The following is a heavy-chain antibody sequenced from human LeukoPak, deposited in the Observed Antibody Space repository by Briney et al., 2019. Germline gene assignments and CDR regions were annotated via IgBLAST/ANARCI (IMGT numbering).Heavy chain of an antibody. Sequence: SEILSLTCTVSGGSISNYYWSWIRQPPGKGLEWIGDIHHSESTNYNPSLKSRVTISVDTTKNQFSLKLSSVTAADTAVYYCARADGYNGDYYYYYGMDVWGQGTTVTVSS. D-gene: IGHD5-24*01. V-gene: IGHV4-59*12. CDR2: IHHSEST. CDR3: ARADGYNGDYYYYYGMDV. CDR1: GGSISNYY. J-gene: IGHJ6*02.